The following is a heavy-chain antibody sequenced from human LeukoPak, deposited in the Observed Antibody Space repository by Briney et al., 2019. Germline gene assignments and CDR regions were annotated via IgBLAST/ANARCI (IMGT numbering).Heavy chain of an antibody. Sequence: GGSLRLSCAASGFTFDDYAMHWVRQAPRKGLEWVSGISWNSGSIGYADSVKGRFTISRDNAKNSLYLQMNSLRAEDTALYYCARHGGDDHKFDYWGQGTLVTVSS. CDR1: GFTFDDYA. D-gene: IGHD2-21*02. V-gene: IGHV3-9*01. CDR3: ARHGGDDHKFDY. CDR2: ISWNSGSI. J-gene: IGHJ4*02.